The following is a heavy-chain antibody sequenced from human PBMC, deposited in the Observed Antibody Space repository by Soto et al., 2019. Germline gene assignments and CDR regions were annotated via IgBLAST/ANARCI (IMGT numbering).Heavy chain of an antibody. CDR3: AKGSRFDYDGWNNYYYYYGMDV. CDR2: ISGSGGST. V-gene: IGHV3-23*01. D-gene: IGHD4-17*01. Sequence: GGSLRLSCAASGFTFSSYAMSWVRQAPGKGLEWVSAISGSGGSTYYADSVKGRFTISRDNSKNTLYLQMNGLGAEDTAVYYCAKGSRFDYDGWNNYYYYYGMDVWGQGTTVTVSS. J-gene: IGHJ6*02. CDR1: GFTFSSYA.